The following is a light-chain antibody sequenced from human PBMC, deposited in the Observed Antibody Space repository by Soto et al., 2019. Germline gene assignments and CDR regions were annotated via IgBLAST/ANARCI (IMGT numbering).Light chain of an antibody. CDR3: SSYAGIHNVL. Sequence: QSVLTQPPSASGAPGQSVTISCTGTSSDVGAYDYVSWYQQESGKAPKLLLYEVTKRPSGVPDPFSGSKSGTTASLTVSGLQAEDEADYYCSSYAGIHNVLFGAGTKLTVL. V-gene: IGLV2-8*01. J-gene: IGLJ2*01. CDR1: SSDVGAYDY. CDR2: EVT.